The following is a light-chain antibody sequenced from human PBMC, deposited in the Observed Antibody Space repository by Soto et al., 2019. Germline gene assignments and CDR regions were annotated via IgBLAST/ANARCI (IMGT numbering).Light chain of an antibody. CDR1: SSDVGGYDY. CDR2: DVT. Sequence: QSALTQPRSVSGSPGQSVTISCTGTSSDVGGYDYVSWYQQHPGKAPKLMIFDVTKRPSGVPDRFSGSKSGNTASLTISGLQAEDEAHYSCCSYAGSFHVFGSGTKVTVL. J-gene: IGLJ1*01. V-gene: IGLV2-11*01. CDR3: CSYAGSFHV.